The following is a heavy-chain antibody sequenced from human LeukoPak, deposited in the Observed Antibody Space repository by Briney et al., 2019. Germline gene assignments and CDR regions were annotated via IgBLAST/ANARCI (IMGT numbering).Heavy chain of an antibody. J-gene: IGHJ4*02. CDR2: IRSKSNSYAT. Sequence: PGGSLRLSCAASGFGFSGSAMHWVRQASGQGLEWVGRIRSKSNSYATAYGASVKGRFTISRDESKNTAYLQMNSLKTEDTAVYYCTRQEEPTALIDHWGQGTLVTVSS. CDR1: GFGFSGSA. D-gene: IGHD5-18*01. V-gene: IGHV3-73*01. CDR3: TRQEEPTALIDH.